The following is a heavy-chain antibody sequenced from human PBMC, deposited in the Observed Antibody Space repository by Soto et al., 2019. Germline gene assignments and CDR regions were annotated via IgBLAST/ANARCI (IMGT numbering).Heavy chain of an antibody. D-gene: IGHD2-2*01. CDR2: IYPGDSDT. Sequence: PGESLKISCKASGYSFTSYWIGWVRQMPGKGLEWMGIIYPGDSDTRYSPSFQGQVTISVDMSISTAYLHLSSLKASDTAMYYCARQGPLLGYCASTSCHYDSWGQGTLVTVS. J-gene: IGHJ4*02. CDR3: ARQGPLLGYCASTSCHYDS. CDR1: GYSFTSYW. V-gene: IGHV5-51*01.